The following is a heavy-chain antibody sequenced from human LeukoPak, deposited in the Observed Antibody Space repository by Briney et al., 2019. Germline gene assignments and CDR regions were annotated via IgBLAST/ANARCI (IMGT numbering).Heavy chain of an antibody. D-gene: IGHD3-10*01. CDR3: ARGSDYGSGSWDV. Sequence: SETLSLTCSVSGDSISSSSYYWGWIRQPPGKGLEWIGRIYTSGSTNYNPSLKSRVTISVDTSKNQFSLKLSSVTAADTAVYYCARGSDYGSGSWDVWGKGTTVTISS. V-gene: IGHV4-39*07. CDR1: GDSISSSSYY. J-gene: IGHJ6*04. CDR2: IYTSGST.